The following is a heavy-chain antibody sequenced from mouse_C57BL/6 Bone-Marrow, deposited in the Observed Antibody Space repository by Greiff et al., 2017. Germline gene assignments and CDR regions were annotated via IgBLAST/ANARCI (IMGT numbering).Heavy chain of an antibody. V-gene: IGHV1-59*01. CDR1: GYTFTSYW. CDR3: AREAYYGSSYGYFDV. J-gene: IGHJ1*03. Sequence: QVQLKQPGAELVRPGTSVKLSCKASGYTFTSYWMHWVKQRPGQGLEWIGVIDPSDSYTNYNQKFKGKATLTVDTSSSTAYMQLSSLTSEDSAVYYCAREAYYGSSYGYFDVWGTGTTVTVSS. CDR2: IDPSDSYT. D-gene: IGHD1-1*01.